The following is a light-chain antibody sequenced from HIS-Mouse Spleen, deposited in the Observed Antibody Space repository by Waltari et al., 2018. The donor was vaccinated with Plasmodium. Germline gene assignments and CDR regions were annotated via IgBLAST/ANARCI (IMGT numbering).Light chain of an antibody. CDR2: DVS. CDR3: CSYAGSYTFV. J-gene: IGLJ1*01. Sequence: QPALTQPRPVSGSPGQSVPISCTATSSDVGGYNYFSWYQQHPGKAPKLMIYDVSKRPSGVPDRFSGSKSGNTASLTISGLQAEDEADYYCCSYAGSYTFVFGTGTKVTVL. V-gene: IGLV2-11*01. CDR1: SSDVGGYNY.